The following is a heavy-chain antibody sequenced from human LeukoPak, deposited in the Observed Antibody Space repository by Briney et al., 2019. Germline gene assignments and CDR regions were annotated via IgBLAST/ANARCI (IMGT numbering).Heavy chain of an antibody. CDR2: ISGSSGII. CDR3: AREPSHCSGGSCYFLGPDY. Sequence: GGSLRLSCAASGFTFNTYTMNWVRQAPGKGLEWVSYISGSSGIIDYADSVRGRFTISRDNAKNSLYLQMNSLRAEDTAVYYCAREPSHCSGGSCYFLGPDYWGQGTLVTVSS. V-gene: IGHV3-48*01. CDR1: GFTFNTYT. D-gene: IGHD2-15*01. J-gene: IGHJ4*02.